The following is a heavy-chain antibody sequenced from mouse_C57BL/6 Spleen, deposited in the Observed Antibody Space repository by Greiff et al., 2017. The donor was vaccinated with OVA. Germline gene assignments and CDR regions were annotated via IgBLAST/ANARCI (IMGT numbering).Heavy chain of an antibody. V-gene: IGHV1-55*01. CDR2: IYPGSGST. D-gene: IGHD2-4*01. J-gene: IGHJ2*01. Sequence: QVQLQQSGAELVKPGASVKMSCKASGYTFTSYWITWVKQRPGQGLEWIGDIYPGSGSTNYNEKLKSKATLTVDTSASTAYMQLISLTSEDSAVYYCARGEGDDYHEDYWGQGTTLTVSS. CDR3: ARGEGDDYHEDY. CDR1: GYTFTSYW.